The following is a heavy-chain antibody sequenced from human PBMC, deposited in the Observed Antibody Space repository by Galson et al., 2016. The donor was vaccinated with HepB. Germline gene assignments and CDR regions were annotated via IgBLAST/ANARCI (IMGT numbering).Heavy chain of an antibody. J-gene: IGHJ4*02. Sequence: SVKVSCKASGYTFTSYGIFWVRQAPGQGLKWMGWISAYNGNTNYAQKFRGRLTMTTDTSTSTAYMELRSLRSDDTAVYYCASSASRRLVVAFNVHLDYWGQGTLVTVSS. D-gene: IGHD2-15*01. V-gene: IGHV1-18*01. CDR3: ASSASRRLVVAFNVHLDY. CDR1: GYTFTSYG. CDR2: ISAYNGNT.